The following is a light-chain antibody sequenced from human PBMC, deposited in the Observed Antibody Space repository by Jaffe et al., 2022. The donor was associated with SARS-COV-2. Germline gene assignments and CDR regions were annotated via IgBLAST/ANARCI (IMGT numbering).Light chain of an antibody. V-gene: IGKV3D-15*01. CDR1: QSVSTK. CDR3: QQYNNWPLT. CDR2: GAS. J-gene: IGKJ1*01. Sequence: ERVMTQSPATLSVSPGERATLSCRASQSVSTKLAWYQQKPGQAPRLLIYGASIRATGISARFSGSGSGTEFTLIISSLQSEDFAVYYCQQYNNWPLTFGQGTKVEIE.